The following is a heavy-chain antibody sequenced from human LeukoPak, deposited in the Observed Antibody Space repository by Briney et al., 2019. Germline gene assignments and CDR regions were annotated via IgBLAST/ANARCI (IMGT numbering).Heavy chain of an antibody. CDR3: ARAFLVGYSPEEYFSDY. Sequence: SETLSLTCTVSGGSISSSNWWGWVRQPPGKGLECIGEIYHLGTTNYNPSLTSRVTISVDRSNNQFSLKLNSMTAADTAVYYCARAFLVGYSPEEYFSDYWGQGTLVTVSS. V-gene: IGHV4-4*02. CDR1: GGSISSSNW. J-gene: IGHJ4*02. D-gene: IGHD2-15*01. CDR2: IYHLGTT.